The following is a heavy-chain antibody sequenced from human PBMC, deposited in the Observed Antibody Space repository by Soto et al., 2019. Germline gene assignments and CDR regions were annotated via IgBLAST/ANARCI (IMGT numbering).Heavy chain of an antibody. D-gene: IGHD6-13*01. CDR3: ARDRSGSWFVDY. J-gene: IGHJ4*02. V-gene: IGHV3-30*03. CDR2: ISYDASKK. CDR1: GFTFSSYG. Sequence: GGSLRLSCAASGFTFSSYGMHWVRQAPGKGLEWVTFISYDASKKNYADSVKGRLTISRDNSKNTVYLQMNSLRAEDTALYYCARDRSGSWFVDYWGQGTLVTVSS.